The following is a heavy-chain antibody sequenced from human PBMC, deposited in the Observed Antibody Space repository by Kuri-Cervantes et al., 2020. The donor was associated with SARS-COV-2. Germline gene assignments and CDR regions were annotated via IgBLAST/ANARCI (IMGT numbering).Heavy chain of an antibody. CDR2: ISWNSGSI. V-gene: IGHV3-9*01. CDR1: GFTFDDYA. Sequence: SLKISCAASGFTFDDYAMHWVRQAPGKGLEWVSGISWNSGSIGYADSVKGRFTISRDNAKNSLYLQMNSLRAEDTALYYCAKGEYDYVWGSYRPTRWGQGTLVTVSS. D-gene: IGHD3-16*02. J-gene: IGHJ4*02. CDR3: AKGEYDYVWGSYRPTR.